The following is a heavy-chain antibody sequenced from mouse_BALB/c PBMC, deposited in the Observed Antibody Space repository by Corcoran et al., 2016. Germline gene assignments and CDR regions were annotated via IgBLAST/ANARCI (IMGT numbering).Heavy chain of an antibody. Sequence: EVQLQQAGPELVKPGASVKISCKASGYSFTGYYMHWVKQSHIKSLEWIGRINPYNGATSYNQNFKEKASLTVDKSSSTAYMELHSLTSEDSAVYYCARDYDDWYFDVWCAGTTVTVSS. V-gene: IGHV1-26*01. CDR1: GYSFTGYY. CDR3: ARDYDDWYFDV. CDR2: INPYNGAT. D-gene: IGHD2-4*01. J-gene: IGHJ1*01.